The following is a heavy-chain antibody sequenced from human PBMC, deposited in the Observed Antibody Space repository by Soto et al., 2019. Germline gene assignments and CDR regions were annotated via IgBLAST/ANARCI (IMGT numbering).Heavy chain of an antibody. J-gene: IGHJ6*02. V-gene: IGHV1-69*01. Sequence: QVQLVQSGAEVKKPGSSVKVSCKASGGTFSSYAISWVRQAPGQGLEWMGGIIPIFGTANYAQKFQGRVTITADESTSTAYMELSSLRSDDTAVYYCARVGDYGDYCPPGYYYYYYGMDVWGQGTTVTVSS. CDR3: ARVGDYGDYCPPGYYYYYYGMDV. CDR2: IIPIFGTA. CDR1: GGTFSSYA. D-gene: IGHD4-17*01.